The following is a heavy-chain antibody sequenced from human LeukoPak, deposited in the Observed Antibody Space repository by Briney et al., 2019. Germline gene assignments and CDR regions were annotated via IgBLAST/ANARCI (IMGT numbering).Heavy chain of an antibody. CDR3: ARHGAARSGDAFDI. CDR1: GGSISSYY. D-gene: IGHD2-15*01. V-gene: IGHV4-59*08. Sequence: PSETPSLTCTVSGGSISSYYWSWIRQPPGKGLEWIGYIYYSGSTNYNPSLKSRVTISVDTSKNQFSLKLSSVTAADTAVYYCARHGAARSGDAFDIWGQGTMVTVSS. J-gene: IGHJ3*02. CDR2: IYYSGST.